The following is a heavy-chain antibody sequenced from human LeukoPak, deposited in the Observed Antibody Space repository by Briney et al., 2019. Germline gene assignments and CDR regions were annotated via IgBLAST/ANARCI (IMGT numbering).Heavy chain of an antibody. J-gene: IGHJ6*02. V-gene: IGHV1-46*01. D-gene: IGHD1-26*01. CDR2: INPSSGAT. CDR3: ARATNFYYFYGMDV. Sequence: ASVKVSCKTSGYTFTSYYIHWVRQAPGQGLEWMGIINPSSGATNYAQKFQGRVTMTRDTSTSTVYMELSSQRSEDTAVYYCARATNFYYFYGMDVWGQGTTVTVSS. CDR1: GYTFTSYY.